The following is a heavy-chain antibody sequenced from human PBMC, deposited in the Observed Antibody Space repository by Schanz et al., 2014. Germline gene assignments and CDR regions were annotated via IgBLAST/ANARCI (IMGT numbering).Heavy chain of an antibody. CDR1: GYTFTSYD. CDR2: IIPILGIA. CDR3: ASSGAGYSSSWDFDY. D-gene: IGHD6-13*01. J-gene: IGHJ4*02. Sequence: QVQLIQSGAEVKKPGASVKVSCTASGYTFTSYDINWVRQAPGQGLEWMGRIIPILGIANYAQKFQGRVTITADRSTSTAYMDVSSLRSEDTAVYYCASSGAGYSSSWDFDYWGQGTLVTVSS. V-gene: IGHV1-69*09.